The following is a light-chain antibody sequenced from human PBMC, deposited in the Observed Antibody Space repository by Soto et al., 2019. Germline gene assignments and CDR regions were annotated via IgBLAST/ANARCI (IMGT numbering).Light chain of an antibody. J-gene: IGKJ1*01. CDR1: QSVSSN. Sequence: EIGMTQSPATLSVSPGERATLSCRASQSVSSNLAWYQQKPGQAPRLLIYGASTRATGIPARFSGSGSGTEFTLTISSRQSEDFAVYYCQQYNSWPRTFGQGTKVEIK. CDR3: QQYNSWPRT. V-gene: IGKV3-15*01. CDR2: GAS.